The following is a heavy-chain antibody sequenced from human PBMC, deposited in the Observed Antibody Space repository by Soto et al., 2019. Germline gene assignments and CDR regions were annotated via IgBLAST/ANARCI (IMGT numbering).Heavy chain of an antibody. J-gene: IGHJ6*03. CDR3: AKDTSSSPYYMDV. V-gene: IGHV3-23*01. CDR2: ITGSTGTT. D-gene: IGHD2-2*01. Sequence: GGSLRHSCAASGFTFSNFAMSWVRHAPGKGLEWVSEITGSTGTTYYADSVRGRFIISRDNSQNTLHLQMNSLRPEDTAVYYCAKDTSSSPYYMDVWGKGTTVTVSS. CDR1: GFTFSNFA.